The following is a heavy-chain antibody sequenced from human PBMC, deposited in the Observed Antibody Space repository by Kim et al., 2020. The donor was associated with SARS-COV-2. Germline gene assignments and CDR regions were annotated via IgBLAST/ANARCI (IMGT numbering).Heavy chain of an antibody. J-gene: IGHJ4*02. CDR1: GFTFSSYA. Sequence: GGSLRLSCAASGFTFSSYAMSWVRQAPGKGLEWVSVIYSGGSSTYYADSVKGRFTISRDNSKNTLYLQMNSLRAEDTAVYYCAKSIPPSAYSSGWYVDYWGQGTLVTVSS. V-gene: IGHV3-23*03. CDR3: AKSIPPSAYSSGWYVDY. D-gene: IGHD6-19*01. CDR2: IYSGGSST.